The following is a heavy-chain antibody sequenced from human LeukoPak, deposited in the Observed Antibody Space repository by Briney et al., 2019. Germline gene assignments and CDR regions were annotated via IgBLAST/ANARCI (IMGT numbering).Heavy chain of an antibody. CDR2: IKQDGTMK. D-gene: IGHD3-22*01. CDR1: GFTFSSYW. CDR3: ARETPPHDTSDYDY. V-gene: IGHV3-7*01. Sequence: PGGSLRLSCVASGFTFSSYWMSWVRQAPGKGLEWVANIKQDGTMKYYVDSVKGRFTTSRDNAKNSLYLQMNSLRAADTAVYYCARETPPHDTSDYDYWGQGTLVTVSS. J-gene: IGHJ4*02.